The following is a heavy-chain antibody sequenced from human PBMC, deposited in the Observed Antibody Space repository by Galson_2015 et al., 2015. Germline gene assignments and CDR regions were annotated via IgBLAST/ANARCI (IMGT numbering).Heavy chain of an antibody. CDR2: ISSSADYT. J-gene: IGHJ5*02. CDR3: ARIGQATVITWFDP. CDR1: GFTFSNYD. D-gene: IGHD4-11*01. Sequence: SLRLSCAASGFTFSNYDMSWVRQAPGKGLEWVSAISSSADYTYYADSVKGRFTVSRDNPNNTLYLQMNSQRPDDTAVYYCARIGQATVITWFDPWGQGTLVTVSS. V-gene: IGHV3-23*01.